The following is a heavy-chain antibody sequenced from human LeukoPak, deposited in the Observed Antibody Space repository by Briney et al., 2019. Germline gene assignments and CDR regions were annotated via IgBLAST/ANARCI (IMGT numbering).Heavy chain of an antibody. CDR1: GGSMRSYY. Sequence: SETLSLTCSVSGGSMRSYYWSWIRQFPGRGLEWLALIYSSGSPNYNPSLRSRVTISIDMSKSQFSLKLDSVTAADTAVYYCARVWMGRFDPWGQGTLVTVSS. CDR2: IYSSGSP. J-gene: IGHJ5*02. D-gene: IGHD5-12*01. CDR3: ARVWMGRFDP. V-gene: IGHV4-59*01.